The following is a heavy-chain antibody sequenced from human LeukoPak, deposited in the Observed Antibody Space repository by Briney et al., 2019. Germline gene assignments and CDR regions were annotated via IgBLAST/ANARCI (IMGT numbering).Heavy chain of an antibody. CDR1: GYTFTDYY. Sequence: ASVKVSCKASGYTFTDYYMHWVRQAPGQGLEWMGWINPNDGDTNYAQKFQGRVTMTRDTSVSTAHMEVSRLRSDDTAVYYCARANFLYCSSSTCLFDYWGQGTLVTVSS. CDR2: INPNDGDT. J-gene: IGHJ4*02. V-gene: IGHV1-2*02. CDR3: ARANFLYCSSSTCLFDY. D-gene: IGHD2-2*01.